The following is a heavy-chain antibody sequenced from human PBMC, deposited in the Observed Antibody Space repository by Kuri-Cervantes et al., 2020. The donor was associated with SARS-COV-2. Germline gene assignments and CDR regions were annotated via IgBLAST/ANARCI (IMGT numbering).Heavy chain of an antibody. CDR2: IRQDGSEK. Sequence: GESLKISCAASGFTFSNAWMSWVRQAPGKGLEWVANIRQDGSEKYYVDSVKGRFTISRDNAKNSLYLQMNSLRAEDTAVYYCARARGLRYFDWLLYEGYYFDYWARGPWSPSPQ. D-gene: IGHD3-9*01. V-gene: IGHV3-7*01. CDR3: ARARGLRYFDWLLYEGYYFDY. J-gene: IGHJ4*02. CDR1: GFTFSNAW.